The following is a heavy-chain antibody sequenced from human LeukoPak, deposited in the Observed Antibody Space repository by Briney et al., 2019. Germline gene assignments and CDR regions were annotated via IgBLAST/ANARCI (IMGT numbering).Heavy chain of an antibody. V-gene: IGHV3-23*01. J-gene: IGHJ4*02. CDR1: GFTFSIYA. D-gene: IGHD7-27*01. Sequence: GGSLRLSCAASGFTFSIYAMSWVRQAPGKALEWVSAISGSGGSTYYADSVKARFTLSRQNSKNTLYLQMNSLRAEATAVYYCAKISGVYLDYWGEGTLVTVSS. CDR2: ISGSGGST. CDR3: AKISGVYLDY.